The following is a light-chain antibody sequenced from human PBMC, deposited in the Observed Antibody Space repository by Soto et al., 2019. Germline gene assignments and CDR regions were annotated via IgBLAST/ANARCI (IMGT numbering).Light chain of an antibody. CDR2: SAS. Sequence: EIVMTQSPATLSVSPGERATLSCRASQSVSSELAWYHQKPGKAPRLLIYSASTRATGIPARFSGSGSGTDFTLTITRQQYEDFAVYYCQQYNNWPRTFGQGTKVELK. CDR1: QSVSSE. J-gene: IGKJ1*01. V-gene: IGKV3-15*01. CDR3: QQYNNWPRT.